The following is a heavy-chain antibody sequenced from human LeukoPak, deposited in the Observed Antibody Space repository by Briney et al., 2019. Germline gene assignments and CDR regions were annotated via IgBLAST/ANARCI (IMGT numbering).Heavy chain of an antibody. J-gene: IGHJ4*02. Sequence: GSLRLSCAASGFTVSSYYMNWVRQAPGKGLEWVSSISSSSSYIDYADSVKGRFTISRDSAKNSLYLQMNSLRAEDTAVYYCARLRAQMLSSSDFWGQGSLVTVSS. D-gene: IGHD2-2*01. CDR2: ISSSSSYI. CDR1: GFTVSSYY. CDR3: ARLRAQMLSSSDF. V-gene: IGHV3-21*01.